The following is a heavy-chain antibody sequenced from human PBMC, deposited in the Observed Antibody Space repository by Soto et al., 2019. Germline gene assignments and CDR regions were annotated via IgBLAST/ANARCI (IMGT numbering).Heavy chain of an antibody. CDR2: GYYSGST. J-gene: IGHJ5*02. CDR1: GTSMSGHF. V-gene: IGHV4-59*11. CDR3: ARGVYLSLVRTGWFDP. D-gene: IGHD3-10*01. Sequence: QVQLQESGPGLVKASETLSLTCTVSGTSMSGHFWSWMRQPPGKGLEWIGYGYYSGSTLYNPALKSPVTISLATSKNPFSRRLNSVTSADTAVYSCARGVYLSLVRTGWFDPWGQGTLVTVSS.